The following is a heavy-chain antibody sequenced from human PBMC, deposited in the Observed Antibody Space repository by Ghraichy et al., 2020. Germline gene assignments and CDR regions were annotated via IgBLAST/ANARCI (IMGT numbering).Heavy chain of an antibody. CDR3: ARVSGYGHFDN. Sequence: SQTLSLTCNVSGGSISSGNYYYWSRIRQPPGKGLEWIGYTYNSGRTYYNAFLKSRLDISVDTSKNQFSLRLNSVTAADTAVYFCARVSGYGHFDNWGQGILVTVSS. V-gene: IGHV4-30-4*01. CDR1: GGSISSGNYYY. D-gene: IGHD5-12*01. CDR2: TYNSGRT. J-gene: IGHJ4*02.